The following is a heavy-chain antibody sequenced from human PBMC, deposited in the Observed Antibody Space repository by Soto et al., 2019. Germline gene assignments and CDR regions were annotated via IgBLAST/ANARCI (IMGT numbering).Heavy chain of an antibody. J-gene: IGHJ1*01. CDR2: IYYSGST. V-gene: IGHV4-39*01. CDR3: ARRFEYFHH. Sequence: SETLSLTCTVSGGSITSSSHYWGWIRQPPGKGLEWIGNIYYSGSTYYNPSLKSRVTISVDTSKNQFSLKLSSVTAADTAVYYCARRFEYFHHWGQGTLVT. CDR1: GGSITSSSHY.